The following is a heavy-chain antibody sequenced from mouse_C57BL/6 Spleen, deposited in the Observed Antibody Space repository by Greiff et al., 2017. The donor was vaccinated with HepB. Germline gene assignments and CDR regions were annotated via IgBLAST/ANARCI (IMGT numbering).Heavy chain of an antibody. Sequence: EVQGVESGGGLVQPGGSMKLSCVASGFTFSNYWMNWVRQSPEKGLEWVAQIRLKSDNYATHYAESVKGRFTISRDDSKSSVYLQMNNLRAEDTGIYYCKADYDVADWYFDVWGTGTTVTVSS. V-gene: IGHV6-3*01. CDR2: IRLKSDNYAT. J-gene: IGHJ1*03. D-gene: IGHD2-4*01. CDR3: KADYDVADWYFDV. CDR1: GFTFSNYW.